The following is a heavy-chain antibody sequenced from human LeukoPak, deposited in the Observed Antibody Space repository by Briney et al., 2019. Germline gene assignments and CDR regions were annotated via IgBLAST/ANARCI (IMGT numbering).Heavy chain of an antibody. V-gene: IGHV3-53*01. Sequence: GGSLRLSCAASGFTVSSNDMIWVRQAPGKGLEWVSIIHSGGTTFYVDYVKGRFTISKENSKNTVYLQMSSLSAEDTALNYCARDITSYDRSGLWGQGTLVTVSS. CDR3: ARDITSYDRSGL. D-gene: IGHD3-22*01. CDR2: IHSGGTT. J-gene: IGHJ4*02. CDR1: GFTVSSND.